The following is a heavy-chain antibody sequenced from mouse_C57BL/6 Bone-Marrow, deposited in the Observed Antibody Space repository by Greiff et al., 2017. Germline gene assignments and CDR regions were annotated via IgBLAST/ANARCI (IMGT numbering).Heavy chain of an antibody. Sequence: QVQLQQSGAELVRPGASVKLSCKASGYTFTSYGISWVKQRTGQGLEWIGEIYPRSGSTYYNEKFKGKATLTADKSSSTAYMELRSLTSEDSAVYFCAPPYYGSRYVYVYFDVWGTGTTVTVSS. CDR2: IYPRSGST. D-gene: IGHD1-1*01. V-gene: IGHV1-81*01. CDR3: APPYYGSRYVYVYFDV. J-gene: IGHJ1*03. CDR1: GYTFTSYG.